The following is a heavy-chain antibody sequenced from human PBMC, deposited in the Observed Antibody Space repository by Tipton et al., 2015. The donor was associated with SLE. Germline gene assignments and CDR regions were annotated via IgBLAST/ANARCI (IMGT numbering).Heavy chain of an antibody. Sequence: GSLRLSCVASGFTFEDYGMNWVRQTPGRGLEWVASLDWTGDSRGYSDSVRGRFTISRDNAKNALYLQMNSLRAEDSALYYCARTAGGEYIDFYYHMDVWGKGTTVSVSS. V-gene: IGHV3-20*04. CDR3: ARTAGGEYIDFYYHMDV. J-gene: IGHJ6*03. CDR2: LDWTGDSR. CDR1: GFTFEDYG. D-gene: IGHD4-17*01.